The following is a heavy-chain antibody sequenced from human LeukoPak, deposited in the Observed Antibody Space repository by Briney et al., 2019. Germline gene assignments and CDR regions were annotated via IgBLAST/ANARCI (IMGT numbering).Heavy chain of an antibody. CDR2: INPNSGGT. V-gene: IGHV1-2*02. CDR3: ARDQASIAAAGSPNWFDP. CDR1: GYTFTGYY. Sequence: ASVKASCKASGYTFTGYYMHWVRQAPGQGLEWMGWINPNSGGTNYAQKFQGRVTMTRDTSISTAYMELSRLRSDDTAVYYCARDQASIAAAGSPNWFDPWGQGTLVTVSS. J-gene: IGHJ5*02. D-gene: IGHD6-13*01.